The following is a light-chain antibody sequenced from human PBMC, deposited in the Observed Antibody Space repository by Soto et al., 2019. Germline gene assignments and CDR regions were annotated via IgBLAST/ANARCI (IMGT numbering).Light chain of an antibody. CDR1: QSVSNN. CDR2: DAS. CDR3: QQRSNWPPT. J-gene: IGKJ5*01. Sequence: EIVLTQSPATLSVSPGERATLSCRASQSVSNNLAWFQQRPGQAPSLLIYDASNRATGIPARFSGSGSGTDFTLTISSLEPEDFAVYYCQQRSNWPPTFGQGTRLEIK. V-gene: IGKV3-11*01.